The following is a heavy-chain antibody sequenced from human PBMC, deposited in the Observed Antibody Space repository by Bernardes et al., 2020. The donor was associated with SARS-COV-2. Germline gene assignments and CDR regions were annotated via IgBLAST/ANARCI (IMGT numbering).Heavy chain of an antibody. Sequence: SETLSLTCTVSGGSISSGDYYWTWIRQPPGKGLEWIGYIQDTGTTYYNPSLKSRPTISVDTSKNQFSLKLSSVTAADTAVYYCGRDPSPAAPEYFYGMDVWGQGTTVTVSS. CDR2: IQDTGTT. CDR3: GRDPSPAAPEYFYGMDV. CDR1: GGSISSGDYY. D-gene: IGHD2-2*01. V-gene: IGHV4-30-4*01. J-gene: IGHJ6*02.